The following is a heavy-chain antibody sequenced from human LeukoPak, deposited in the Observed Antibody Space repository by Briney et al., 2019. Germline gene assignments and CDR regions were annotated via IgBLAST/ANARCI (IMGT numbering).Heavy chain of an antibody. CDR1: GGTFSNYA. CDR3: ARDHYDRPLYY. J-gene: IGHJ4*02. CDR2: INPNSGGT. Sequence: ASVKVSCTASGGTFSNYAISWVRQAPGQGLEWMGRINPNSGGTNYAQKFQGRVTMTRDTSISTAYMELSRLRSDDTAVYYCARDHYDRPLYYWGQGTLVTVSS. D-gene: IGHD3-22*01. V-gene: IGHV1-2*06.